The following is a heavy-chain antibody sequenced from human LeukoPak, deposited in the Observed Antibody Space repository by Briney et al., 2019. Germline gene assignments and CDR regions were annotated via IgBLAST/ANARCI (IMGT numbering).Heavy chain of an antibody. CDR3: ATALIGSGYYYDFDY. Sequence: ASVKVSCKVSGYTLTELSMHWVRQAPGKGLEWMGGFDPEDGETIYAQKFQGRVTMTEDTSTDTAYMELSSLRSEDTAAYYCATALIGSGYYYDFDYWGQGTLVTVSS. D-gene: IGHD3-22*01. CDR1: GYTLTELS. V-gene: IGHV1-24*01. CDR2: FDPEDGET. J-gene: IGHJ4*02.